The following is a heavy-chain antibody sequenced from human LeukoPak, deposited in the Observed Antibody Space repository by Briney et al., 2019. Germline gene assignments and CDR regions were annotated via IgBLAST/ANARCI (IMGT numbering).Heavy chain of an antibody. Sequence: ASVKVSCKASGYTFTSYGISWVRQAPGQGLEWMGWINPNSGGTNYAQKFQGRVTITADESTSTAYMELSRLRFEDTAVYYCARQGYTNNLGGYFGDKDDGFDLWGQGTMVTVSS. D-gene: IGHD3-9*01. CDR2: INPNSGGT. CDR1: GYTFTSYG. V-gene: IGHV1-18*01. CDR3: ARQGYTNNLGGYFGDKDDGFDL. J-gene: IGHJ3*01.